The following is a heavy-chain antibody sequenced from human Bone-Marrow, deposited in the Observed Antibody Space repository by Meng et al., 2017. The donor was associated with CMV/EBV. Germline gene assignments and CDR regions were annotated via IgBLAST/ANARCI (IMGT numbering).Heavy chain of an antibody. J-gene: IGHJ4*02. D-gene: IGHD3-10*01. V-gene: IGHV1-2*02. Sequence: ASVKVSCKASGYTFTGHYMHWVRQAPGQGLEWMGSINPNSGGTTYAQKFQGRVTMSRDTSISIGYMEVNRLRSDDTAVYYCARNRITMVRGVIIHFDYWGQGTLVTVSS. CDR2: INPNSGGT. CDR1: GYTFTGHY. CDR3: ARNRITMVRGVIIHFDY.